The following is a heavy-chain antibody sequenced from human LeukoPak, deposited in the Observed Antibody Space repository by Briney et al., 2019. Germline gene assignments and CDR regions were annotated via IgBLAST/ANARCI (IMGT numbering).Heavy chain of an antibody. CDR1: GFTFSNAW. D-gene: IGHD3-22*01. Sequence: GGSLRLSCATSGFTFSNAWMNWVRQAPGKGLEWVGRIRSNSDGGTIDYATPVKGRFTLSRDDSKTTLYLQMNSLQTEDTAVYYCATDFYDSTWGQGTLVTVSS. CDR3: ATDFYDST. CDR2: IRSNSDGGTI. J-gene: IGHJ5*02. V-gene: IGHV3-15*07.